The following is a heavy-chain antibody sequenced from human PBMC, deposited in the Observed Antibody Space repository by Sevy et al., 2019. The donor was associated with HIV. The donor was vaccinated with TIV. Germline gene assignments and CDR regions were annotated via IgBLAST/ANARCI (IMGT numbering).Heavy chain of an antibody. D-gene: IGHD6-19*01. V-gene: IGHV3-23*01. J-gene: IGHJ5*02. CDR1: GFTFNNYA. Sequence: GGSLRLSCAASGFTFNNYAMSWVRQTPGKGQEWVSGISGSGGSTYYADSVKGRFTISRDNSKNTLDLQMNSLRAEDTAVYYCAKDRSYTSGPNWFDPWGQGTLVTVSS. CDR3: AKDRSYTSGPNWFDP. CDR2: ISGSGGST.